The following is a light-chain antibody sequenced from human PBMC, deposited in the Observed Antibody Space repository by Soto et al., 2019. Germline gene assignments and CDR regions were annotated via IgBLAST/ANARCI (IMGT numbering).Light chain of an antibody. CDR1: SSNIGAGYY. CDR2: GNS. Sequence: QSVLTQPPSVSGAPGQRVTISCTGSSSNIGAGYYVHWYQQLPGTAPKLLIYGNSNRPSGVPDRFPGSKSGTSASLAITGLQAEDEADYYCQSYDSSLSGWVFGGGTKLTVL. V-gene: IGLV1-40*01. J-gene: IGLJ3*02. CDR3: QSYDSSLSGWV.